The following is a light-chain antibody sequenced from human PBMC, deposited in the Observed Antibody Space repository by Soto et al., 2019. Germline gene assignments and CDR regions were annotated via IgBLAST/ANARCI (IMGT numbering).Light chain of an antibody. CDR1: SSNIGSNY. V-gene: IGLV1-47*02. CDR3: AAWDDSLSGQV. J-gene: IGLJ1*01. CDR2: SNN. Sequence: VLTQPPSASGAPGQRVTISCSGSSSNIGSNYVSWYQQLPGTAPKLLIYSNNQRPSGVPDRFSGSKSGTSASLAISGLRSEDEADYYCAAWDDSLSGQVFGTGTKVTVL.